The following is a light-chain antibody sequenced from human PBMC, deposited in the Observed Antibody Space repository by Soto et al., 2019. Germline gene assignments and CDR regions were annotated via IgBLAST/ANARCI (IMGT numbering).Light chain of an antibody. Sequence: EIVLTQSPGTLSLSPGERATLSCSASQSVSSSYLAWYQQKPGKAPRLLIYGASSRATGIPDRFSGSVSGTDFTLTISRLEPEDFAVYYCQQYGSSPVYTFGQGTMREIK. CDR2: GAS. CDR1: QSVSSSY. J-gene: IGKJ2*01. CDR3: QQYGSSPVYT. V-gene: IGKV3-20*01.